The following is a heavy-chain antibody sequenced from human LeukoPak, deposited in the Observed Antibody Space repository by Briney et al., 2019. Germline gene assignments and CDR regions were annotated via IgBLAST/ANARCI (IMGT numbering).Heavy chain of an antibody. V-gene: IGHV3-53*01. CDR1: GFTFSSYW. CDR2: IYSGGST. D-gene: IGHD3-10*01. J-gene: IGHJ4*02. Sequence: GGSLRLSCAASGFTFSSYWMSWVRQAPGKGLEWVSVIYSGGSTYYADSVKGRFTISRDNSKNTLYFQMNSLRAEDTAFYYCTRGSPILRGRPFDYWGQGTLVTVSS. CDR3: TRGSPILRGRPFDY.